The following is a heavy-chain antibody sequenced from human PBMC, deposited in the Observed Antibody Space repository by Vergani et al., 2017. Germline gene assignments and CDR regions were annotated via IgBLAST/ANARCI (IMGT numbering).Heavy chain of an antibody. CDR3: ANLPYGSGLYNWFDP. J-gene: IGHJ5*02. D-gene: IGHD6-19*01. V-gene: IGHV3-23*01. CDR1: GFTFSSYA. CDR2: ISGSGGST. Sequence: EVQLLESGGGLVQPGGSLRLSCAASGFTFSSYAMSWVRQAPGKGLEWVSAISGSGGSTYYADSVKGRFTISRDNSKNTLYLQMNRLRAEDTAVYYCANLPYGSGLYNWFDPWGQGTLVTVSS.